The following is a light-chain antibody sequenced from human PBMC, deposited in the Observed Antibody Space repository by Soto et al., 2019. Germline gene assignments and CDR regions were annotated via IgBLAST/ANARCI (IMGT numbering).Light chain of an antibody. V-gene: IGKV3-20*01. CDR3: QQYGSSGT. J-gene: IGKJ1*01. Sequence: EIVWTQSPDTLSLSPGDRSTPSCTASQSLSSSYLAWYQQKPGQAPRLLIYGASNRATGIPDRFSGSGSGTDFTLIISRLEPEDFAVYYCQQYGSSGTFGQGTKVDIK. CDR2: GAS. CDR1: QSLSSSY.